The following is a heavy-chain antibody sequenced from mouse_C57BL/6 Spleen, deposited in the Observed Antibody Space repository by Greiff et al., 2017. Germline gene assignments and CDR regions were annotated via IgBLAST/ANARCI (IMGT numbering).Heavy chain of an antibody. CDR3: ARSAYYSNPSYWYFDV. Sequence: QVQLQQPGAELVMPGASVKLSCKASGYTFTSYWMHWVKQRPGQGLEWIGEIDPSDSYTNYNQKFKGKSTLTVDKSSSTAYMQLSSLTSEDSAVYYCARSAYYSNPSYWYFDVWGTGTTVTVSS. CDR1: GYTFTSYW. CDR2: IDPSDSYT. D-gene: IGHD2-5*01. J-gene: IGHJ1*03. V-gene: IGHV1-69*01.